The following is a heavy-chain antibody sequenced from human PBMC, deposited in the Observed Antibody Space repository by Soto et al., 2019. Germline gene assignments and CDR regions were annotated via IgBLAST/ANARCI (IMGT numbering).Heavy chain of an antibody. J-gene: IGHJ4*01. CDR3: ARQDGSGIYYFDS. V-gene: IGHV3-23*01. D-gene: IGHD3-10*01. CDR1: GFTFSSYA. CDR2: ISGSGVST. Sequence: GGSLRLSCAASGFTFSSYAMSWVRQAPGKGLEWVSAISGSGVSTYYADSVKGRFTISRDKSKNTLYLQLNSLKASDTAMYYCARQDGSGIYYFDSWGHGTLVTVSS.